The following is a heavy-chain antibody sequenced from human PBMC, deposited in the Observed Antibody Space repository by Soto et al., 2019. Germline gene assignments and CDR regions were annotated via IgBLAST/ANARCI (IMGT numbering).Heavy chain of an antibody. CDR1: GGSVSSGSYY. CDR3: ARHKDSSGWYAADY. CDR2: IYYSGST. V-gene: IGHV4-61*01. Sequence: QVQLQESGPGLVKPSETLSLICTVSGGSVSSGSYYWSWIRQPPGKGLEWIGYIYYSGSTNYNPSLKSRVTISADTSKNQFSLKLSSVTAADTAVYYCARHKDSSGWYAADYWGQGTLVTVSS. D-gene: IGHD6-19*01. J-gene: IGHJ4*02.